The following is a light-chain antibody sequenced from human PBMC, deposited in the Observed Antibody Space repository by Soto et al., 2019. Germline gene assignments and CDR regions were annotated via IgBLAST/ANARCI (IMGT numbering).Light chain of an antibody. V-gene: IGKV1-9*01. J-gene: IGKJ2*01. CDR3: QQFNNYPRT. CDR1: QGISNY. CDR2: TAS. Sequence: DIQVTQSPSFLSASVGDRVTITCRASQGISNYLAWYQQKPGRAPKLLIYTASTLHSGVPSRFSSSGSGTEFTLTISSLQPEDFATYYCQQFNNYPRTFGQGTKLEIK.